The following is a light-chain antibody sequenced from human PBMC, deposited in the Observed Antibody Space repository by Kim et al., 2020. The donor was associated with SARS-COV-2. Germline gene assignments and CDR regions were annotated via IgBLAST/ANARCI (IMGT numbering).Light chain of an antibody. J-gene: IGKJ1*01. V-gene: IGKV1-27*01. CDR2: GAS. Sequence: DIQMTQSPSSLSASVGDGVTITCRASQAISNYLAWYQQKPGEVPKVMIYGASALHSGVPSRFSGSGSGTDFTLTISSLQPEDVATYFCHQYDSAPWTFGQGTKVDIK. CDR3: HQYDSAPWT. CDR1: QAISNY.